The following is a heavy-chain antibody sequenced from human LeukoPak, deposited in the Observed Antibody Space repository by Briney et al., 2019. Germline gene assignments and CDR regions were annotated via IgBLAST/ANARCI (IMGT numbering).Heavy chain of an antibody. V-gene: IGHV3-23*01. CDR3: ANAHNYDGPYDY. D-gene: IGHD3-22*01. CDR1: GVPFTSYA. Sequence: GGSLRLSCAASGVPFTSYAMRWVRQAPGKGLEWVASIGYSGDKIHYADSVKGRFTISRDNSRDTLFLRMNSLRADDTATYFCANAHNYDGPYDYWGQGTLVTVSS. J-gene: IGHJ4*02. CDR2: IGYSGDKI.